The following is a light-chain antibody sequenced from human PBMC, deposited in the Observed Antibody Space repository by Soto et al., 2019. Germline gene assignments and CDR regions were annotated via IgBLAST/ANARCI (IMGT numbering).Light chain of an antibody. V-gene: IGLV2-14*03. Sequence: SARTQPASVSGSPGQSITISCTGTSSDVGGYNYVSWYQHHPGKAPKLLIYDVSNRPSGISNRFSGSKSDNTASLTISGLQPEDEADYSCSSYTTSNTRQIVFGTGTKVTVL. J-gene: IGLJ1*01. CDR1: SSDVGGYNY. CDR2: DVS. CDR3: SSYTTSNTRQIV.